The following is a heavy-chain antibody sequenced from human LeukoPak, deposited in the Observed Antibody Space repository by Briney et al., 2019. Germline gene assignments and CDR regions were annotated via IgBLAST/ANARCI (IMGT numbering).Heavy chain of an antibody. CDR2: ISGSGGST. CDR1: GFTFSSYA. J-gene: IGHJ4*02. CDR3: AKGERYSSSWSPGLAFFDY. Sequence: GGSLRLSCAASGFTFSSYAMSWVRQAPGKGLEWVSAISGSGGSTYYADSVKGRFIISRDNSKNTLYLQMNSLRAEDTAVYYCAKGERYSSSWSPGLAFFDYWGQGTLVTVSS. V-gene: IGHV3-23*01. D-gene: IGHD6-13*01.